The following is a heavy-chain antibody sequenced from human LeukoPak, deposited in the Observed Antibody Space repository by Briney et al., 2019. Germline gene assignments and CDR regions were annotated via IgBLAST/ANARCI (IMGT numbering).Heavy chain of an antibody. CDR1: GFTFSSYA. CDR2: ISGSGGST. D-gene: IGHD6-6*01. V-gene: IGHV3-23*01. Sequence: GGSLRLSCAASGFTFSSYAMSWVRQAPGEGLEWVSAISGSGGSTYYADSVKGRFTISRDNSKNTLYLQMNSLRAEDTAVYYCAKPQSSYTFVFDYWGQGTLVTVSS. J-gene: IGHJ4*02. CDR3: AKPQSSYTFVFDY.